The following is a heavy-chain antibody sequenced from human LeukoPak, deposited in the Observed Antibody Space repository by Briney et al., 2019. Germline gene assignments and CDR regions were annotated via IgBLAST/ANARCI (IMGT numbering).Heavy chain of an antibody. CDR3: ARDAVENWSGYYSTDAFDI. CDR1: GGTFNSYG. CDR2: IIPLFGTA. Sequence: ASVKVSCKASGGTFNSYGISWVRPAPGQGLERMGGIIPLFGTANYAQKFQGRVTITADKSTNTAYMELSSLRSEDTAVYYCARDAVENWSGYYSTDAFDIWGQGTMVTVSS. J-gene: IGHJ3*02. V-gene: IGHV1-69*06. D-gene: IGHD3-3*01.